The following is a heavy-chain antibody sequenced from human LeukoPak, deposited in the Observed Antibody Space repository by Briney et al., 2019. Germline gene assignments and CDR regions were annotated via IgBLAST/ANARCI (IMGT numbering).Heavy chain of an antibody. CDR3: ARDRVGATDYFDY. Sequence: GGSLRLSCAASGFTFSSYAMHWIRQAPGKGLEWVAVISYDGSNKYYADSVKGRFTISRDNSKNTLYLQMNSLRAEDTAVYYCARDRVGATDYFDYWGQGTLVTVSS. D-gene: IGHD1-26*01. V-gene: IGHV3-30-3*01. CDR2: ISYDGSNK. J-gene: IGHJ4*02. CDR1: GFTFSSYA.